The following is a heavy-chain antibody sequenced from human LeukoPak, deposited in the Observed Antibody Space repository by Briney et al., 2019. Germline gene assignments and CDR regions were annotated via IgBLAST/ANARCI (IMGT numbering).Heavy chain of an antibody. D-gene: IGHD2-2*01. J-gene: IGHJ1*01. V-gene: IGHV5-51*01. Sequence: GESLKISCKASGYSFTTYWIGWVRQMPGKVLEWMAIIYPANSDTRYSPSFQGQVTISADKSISTAYLQWSSLKASDTAMYYCARPACSSTSCYLYFQHWGQGTLVTVSS. CDR3: ARPACSSTSCYLYFQH. CDR1: GYSFTTYW. CDR2: IYPANSDT.